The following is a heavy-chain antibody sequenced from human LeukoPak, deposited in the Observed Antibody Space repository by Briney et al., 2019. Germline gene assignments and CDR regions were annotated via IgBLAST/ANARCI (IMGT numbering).Heavy chain of an antibody. J-gene: IGHJ4*02. V-gene: IGHV3-23*01. CDR3: AKDGSGSYYLPYSSFDY. Sequence: PGGSLSLSCAASGFTFSSYAMSWVRQAPGKGLEWVSGISGSGGGTYYADSVKGRFTISRDNSKNTLYLQMNSLRAEDTAVYYCAKDGSGSYYLPYSSFDYWGQGTLVTVSS. CDR2: ISGSGGGT. D-gene: IGHD3-10*01. CDR1: GFTFSSYA.